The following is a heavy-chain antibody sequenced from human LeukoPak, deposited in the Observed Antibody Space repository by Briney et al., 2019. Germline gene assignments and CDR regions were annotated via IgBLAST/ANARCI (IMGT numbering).Heavy chain of an antibody. CDR3: ARVFEGYSMDV. D-gene: IGHD2-15*01. V-gene: IGHV3-21*01. CDR2: ISSSSYI. CDR1: GFTFSSYS. Sequence: GGSLRLSCAASGFTFSSYSMNWVRQAPGKGLEWVSSISSSSYIYYADSVKGRFTISRDNAKNSLYLQMNSLRAEDTAVYYCARVFEGYSMDVWGQGTTVTVSS. J-gene: IGHJ6*02.